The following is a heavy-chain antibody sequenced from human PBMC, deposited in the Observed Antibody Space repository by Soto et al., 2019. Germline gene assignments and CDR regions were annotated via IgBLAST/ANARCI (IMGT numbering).Heavy chain of an antibody. D-gene: IGHD1-7*01. Sequence: SQTLSLTCAISGDSVSSNSAAWNWIRLSPSRGLEWLARTYYRSRWYNDYAVSVRSRITVNPDTSKNQFSLQLTSVTPEDTAVYYCAGTSSHQWYYMDVWGKGTTVPVSS. J-gene: IGHJ6*03. CDR3: AGTSSHQWYYMDV. CDR1: GDSVSSNSAA. CDR2: TYYRSRWYN. V-gene: IGHV6-1*01.